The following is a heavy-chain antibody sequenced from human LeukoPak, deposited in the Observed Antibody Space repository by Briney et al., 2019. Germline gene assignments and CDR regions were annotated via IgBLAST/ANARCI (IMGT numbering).Heavy chain of an antibody. Sequence: GGSLRLSCAASGFTVSSNYMNWVRQAPGKGLEWVSLIYSGGSTHYADSVRGRFTISRDNSKNTLYLQMNSLRAEDTAVYYCARGGDSNYYGDYWGQGTLVTVSS. CDR3: ARGGDSNYYGDY. V-gene: IGHV3-66*01. D-gene: IGHD3-22*01. CDR2: IYSGGST. J-gene: IGHJ4*02. CDR1: GFTVSSNY.